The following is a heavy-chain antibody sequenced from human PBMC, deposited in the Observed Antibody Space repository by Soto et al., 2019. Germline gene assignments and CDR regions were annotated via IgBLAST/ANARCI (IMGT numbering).Heavy chain of an antibody. V-gene: IGHV1-18*01. J-gene: IGHJ4*02. CDR1: GYTFTSYG. Sequence: ASVKVSCKASGYTFTSYGISWVRQAPGQGLEWMGWISTYNGNTNYAQKLQGRVTMTTDTSTSTAYMELRSLRSDDTAVYYCAGTIATVAPSIFDYWGQGTLVTVSS. CDR2: ISTYNGNT. D-gene: IGHD4-17*01. CDR3: AGTIATVAPSIFDY.